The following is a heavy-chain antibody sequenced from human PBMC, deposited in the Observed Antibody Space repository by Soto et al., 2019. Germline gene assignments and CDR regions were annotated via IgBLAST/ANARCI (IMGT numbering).Heavy chain of an antibody. CDR3: AKDPSYYDSSGYYLVQSY. CDR1: GFTFSIYA. V-gene: IGHV3-23*01. CDR2: ISDSGGNT. Sequence: GGSLRLSCAASGFTFSIYAMSWVRQAPGKGLEWVSSISDSGGNTYYADSVKGRFTITRDNSRNTLYLQMNSLRADDTAIYYCAKDPSYYDSSGYYLVQSYWGQGTMVTVSS. J-gene: IGHJ4*02. D-gene: IGHD3-22*01.